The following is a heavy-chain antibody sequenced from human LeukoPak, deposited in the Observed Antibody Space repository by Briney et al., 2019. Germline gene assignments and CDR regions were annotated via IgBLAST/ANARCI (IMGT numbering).Heavy chain of an antibody. Sequence: PSQTLSLTCTVSGGSISSGSYYWSWIRQPAGKGLEWIGRIYTSGSTNYNPSLKSRVTISADTSKSQFSLRLSSVTAADTAVYYCARGRRSGTSFSFDHWGQGTLVTVSS. D-gene: IGHD2-2*01. CDR2: IYTSGST. CDR3: ARGRRSGTSFSFDH. J-gene: IGHJ4*02. V-gene: IGHV4-61*02. CDR1: GGSISSGSYY.